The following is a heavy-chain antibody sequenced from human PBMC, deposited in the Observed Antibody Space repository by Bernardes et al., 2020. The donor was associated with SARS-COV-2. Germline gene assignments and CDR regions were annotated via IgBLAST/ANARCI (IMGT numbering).Heavy chain of an antibody. CDR1: GYTLSDYY. J-gene: IGHJ3*02. CDR2: INPHSGGT. Sequence: SMKASCEASGYTLSDYYMHWVRQDPGQGLEWMGWINPHSGGTNYAQKFQGRVTVTRDTSISTAYMELSRLTSDDTAVYYCARDLDRLYSGSRTDAFDIWGQGTMVTVSS. CDR3: ARDLDRLYSGSRTDAFDI. D-gene: IGHD1-26*01. V-gene: IGHV1-2*02.